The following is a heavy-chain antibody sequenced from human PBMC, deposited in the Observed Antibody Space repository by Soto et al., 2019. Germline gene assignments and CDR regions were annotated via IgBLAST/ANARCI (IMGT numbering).Heavy chain of an antibody. J-gene: IGHJ4*02. CDR3: PGVPRADSSGAGAH. Sequence: GGTLRLSCVVSGFTLSRYWMRWVRQVPGQSSFWVSRISDDGTTTNYAYSVRGRFTISRDNSKNTLYLQMTNLKPDDTAIYYCPGVPRADSSGAGAHLGQGTPVTVSS. CDR2: ISDDGTTT. V-gene: IGHV3-74*01. CDR1: GFTLSRYW. D-gene: IGHD3-10*01.